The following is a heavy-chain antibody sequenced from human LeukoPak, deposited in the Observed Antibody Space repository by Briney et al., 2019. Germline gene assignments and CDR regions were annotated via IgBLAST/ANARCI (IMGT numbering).Heavy chain of an antibody. CDR2: ISGSSVTT. J-gene: IGHJ4*02. D-gene: IGHD6-19*01. CDR3: AKTRGSSGWVLDY. Sequence: GGSLRLSCAASGFTFNSYAMSWVRQAPGKGLEWVSAISGSSVTTYYADSVKGRFTISRDNSKNTLFLQMNSLRAEDTAVYYCAKTRGSSGWVLDYWGQGTLVTVSS. V-gene: IGHV3-23*01. CDR1: GFTFNSYA.